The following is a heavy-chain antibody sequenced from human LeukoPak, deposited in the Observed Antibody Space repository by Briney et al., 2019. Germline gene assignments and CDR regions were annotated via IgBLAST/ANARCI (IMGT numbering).Heavy chain of an antibody. D-gene: IGHD4-17*01. Sequence: SETLSLTCTVSGYSISSGYYWGWIRQPPGKGLEWIGSIYHSGSTYYNPSLKSRVTISVDTSKNQFSLKLCSVTAADTAVYYCARANNDYVAFDIWGQGTMVTVSS. CDR3: ARANNDYVAFDI. J-gene: IGHJ3*02. V-gene: IGHV4-38-2*02. CDR1: GYSISSGYY. CDR2: IYHSGST.